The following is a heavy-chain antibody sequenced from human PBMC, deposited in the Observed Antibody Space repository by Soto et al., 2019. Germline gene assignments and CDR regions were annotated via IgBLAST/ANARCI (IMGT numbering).Heavy chain of an antibody. CDR1: GGSFSGYY. Sequence: QVQLQQWGAGLLKPSETLSLTCAVYGGSFSGYYWSWIRQPPGKGLEWIGEINHSGSTNYNPSLRSRGTISLDTSKNQCSLKLSSVTAADTALYYWARGLKNYYDFWSGYYTYAFDIWGQGTMVTVSS. CDR2: INHSGST. CDR3: ARGLKNYYDFWSGYYTYAFDI. D-gene: IGHD3-3*01. J-gene: IGHJ3*02. V-gene: IGHV4-34*01.